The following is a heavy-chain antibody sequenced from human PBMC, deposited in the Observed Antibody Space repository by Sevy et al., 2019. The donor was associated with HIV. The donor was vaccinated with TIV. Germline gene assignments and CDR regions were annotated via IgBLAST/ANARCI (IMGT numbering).Heavy chain of an antibody. CDR2: IKSKTDATTR. J-gene: IGHJ4*02. D-gene: IGHD1-26*01. Sequence: GGSLRLSCAASGFTFREAWMSWVRQAPGKGLEWVGRIKSKTDATTRDFAAPVRGRFSISRDDSANTGYLVMNNLKPEDTGVYYCAAGTGSSDFDYWGQGTLVTVSS. CDR1: GFTFREAW. V-gene: IGHV3-15*01. CDR3: AAGTGSSDFDY.